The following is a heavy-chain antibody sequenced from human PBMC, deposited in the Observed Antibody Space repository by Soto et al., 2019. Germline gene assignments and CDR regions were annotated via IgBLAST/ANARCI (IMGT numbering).Heavy chain of an antibody. Sequence: PGGSLRLSCAASGFTFSSYAMHWVRQAPGKGLEWVANIKQDGSEKYYVDSVKGRFTISRDNAKNSLYLQMKNLRAEDTAVYYCARRSVIYNWFDPWGQGTLVTVSS. CDR1: GFTFSSYA. J-gene: IGHJ5*02. CDR3: ARRSVIYNWFDP. V-gene: IGHV3-7*01. D-gene: IGHD3-16*02. CDR2: IKQDGSEK.